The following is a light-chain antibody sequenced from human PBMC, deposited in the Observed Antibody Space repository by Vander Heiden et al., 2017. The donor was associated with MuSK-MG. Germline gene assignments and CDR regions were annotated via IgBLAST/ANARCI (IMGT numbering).Light chain of an antibody. J-gene: IGKJ4*01. CDR3: LQYGSPPLT. CDR2: GAS. Sequence: EIVLTQSPGTPSLSPGERATLSCRASQSVSSSYLAWYQQKPGQAPRLLIYGASSRATGIPDRFSGSGSGTDFTLTISRLEPEDFAVYYCLQYGSPPLTFGGGTKVEIK. CDR1: QSVSSSY. V-gene: IGKV3-20*01.